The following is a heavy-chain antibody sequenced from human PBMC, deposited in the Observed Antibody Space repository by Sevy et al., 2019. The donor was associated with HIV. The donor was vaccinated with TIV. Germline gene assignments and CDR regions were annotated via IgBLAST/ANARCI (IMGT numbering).Heavy chain of an antibody. Sequence: GGSLRLSCVASGFTFSSYNINWVRQAPGKGLEWVSSISSSSTDIYYADSVKGRFTISRDNAKNSLYLQMNSLRAEDTAVYFCARDLEKWFGEMGSHLDLWGQGILVTVSS. V-gene: IGHV3-21*01. J-gene: IGHJ5*02. D-gene: IGHD3-10*01. CDR3: ARDLEKWFGEMGSHLDL. CDR2: ISSSSTDI. CDR1: GFTFSSYN.